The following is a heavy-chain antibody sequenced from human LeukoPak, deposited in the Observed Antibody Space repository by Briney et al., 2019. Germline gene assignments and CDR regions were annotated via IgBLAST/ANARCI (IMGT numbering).Heavy chain of an antibody. D-gene: IGHD5-24*01. J-gene: IGHJ4*02. V-gene: IGHV4-34*01. CDR3: ARHPRWLQSFDY. CDR1: GGSFSGYY. Sequence: SETLSLTCVVYGGSFSGYYWSWIRQSPGKGLEWIGEINHSGSTNYNPSLKSRVTISVDTSKNQFSLKLSSVTAADTAVYYCARHPRWLQSFDYWGQGTLVTVSS. CDR2: INHSGST.